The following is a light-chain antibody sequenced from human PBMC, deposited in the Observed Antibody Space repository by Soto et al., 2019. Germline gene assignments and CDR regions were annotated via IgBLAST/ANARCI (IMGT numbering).Light chain of an antibody. CDR3: CSYAGTYSYV. CDR1: RSDIGIYDY. Sequence: QSVLTQPRSVSGSPGQSVTISCTGTRSDIGIYDYVSWYQHHPNTAPKLIIYDVGERPSGVPDRFSGSKSGNTASLLISGLQAEDEADYFCCSYAGTYSYVFGSGTTLTVL. J-gene: IGLJ1*01. V-gene: IGLV2-11*01. CDR2: DVG.